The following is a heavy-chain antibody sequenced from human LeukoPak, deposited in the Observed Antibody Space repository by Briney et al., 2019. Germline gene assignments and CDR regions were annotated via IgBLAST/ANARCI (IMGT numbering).Heavy chain of an antibody. CDR3: ARDIVVVPAAPRGWYYYGTDV. V-gene: IGHV4-34*01. D-gene: IGHD2-2*01. J-gene: IGHJ6*02. CDR2: INHSGST. CDR1: GGSFSGYY. Sequence: PSETLSLTCAVYGGSFSGYYWSWIRQPPGKGLEWIGEINHSGSTNYNPSLKSRVTISVDTSKNQFSLKLSSVTAADTAVYYCARDIVVVPAAPRGWYYYGTDVWGQGTTVTVSS.